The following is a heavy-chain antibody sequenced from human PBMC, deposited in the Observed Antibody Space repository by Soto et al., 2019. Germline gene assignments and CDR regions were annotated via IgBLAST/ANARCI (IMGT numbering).Heavy chain of an antibody. CDR2: IKSKNDGGTT. D-gene: IGHD6-13*01. CDR3: TPDSSSWYFPHL. V-gene: IGHV3-15*07. J-gene: IGHJ4*02. Sequence: EVQLVESGGGLVKPGGSLRLSCAASGFTFSNAWMNWVRQAPGKGLEWVGRIKSKNDGGTTDYAAPVKGRFTISRDDSKNPLYLKMTSLKTEDTAVYYCTPDSSSWYFPHLWGQGTLVTVSS. CDR1: GFTFSNAW.